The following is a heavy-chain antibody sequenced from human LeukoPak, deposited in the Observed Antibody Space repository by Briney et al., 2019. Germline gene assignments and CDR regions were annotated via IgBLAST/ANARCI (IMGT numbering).Heavy chain of an antibody. CDR2: IYTSGST. J-gene: IGHJ6*03. CDR3: ARVRTMIEYYMDV. CDR1: GGSISSYY. Sequence: SETLSLTCTVSGGSISSYYWSRIRQPAGKGLEWIGRIYTSGSTNYNPSLKSRVTVSVDTSKNQFSLKLSSVTAADTAVYYCARVRTMIEYYMDVWGKGTTVTVSS. D-gene: IGHD3-22*01. V-gene: IGHV4-4*07.